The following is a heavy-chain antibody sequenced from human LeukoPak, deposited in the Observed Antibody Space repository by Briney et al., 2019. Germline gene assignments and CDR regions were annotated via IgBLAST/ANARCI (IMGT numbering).Heavy chain of an antibody. CDR3: ARDSGSDDDAFDI. Sequence: PGGSLRLSCAASGFTFRSYAMHWVRQAPGKGLEWVAVISYDGSNKYYADSVKGRFTISRDNSKDTLYLQMNSLRAEDTAVYYCARDSGSDDDAFDIWGQGTMVTVSS. J-gene: IGHJ3*02. D-gene: IGHD3-10*01. CDR1: GFTFRSYA. CDR2: ISYDGSNK. V-gene: IGHV3-30*01.